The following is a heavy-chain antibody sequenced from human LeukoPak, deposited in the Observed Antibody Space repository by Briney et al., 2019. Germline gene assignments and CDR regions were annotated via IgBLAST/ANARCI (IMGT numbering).Heavy chain of an antibody. V-gene: IGHV3-23*01. CDR2: ISGSGGST. J-gene: IGHJ5*02. CDR1: GFTFSSYA. Sequence: GGSLRLSCAASGFTFSSYAMSWVRQAPGKGLEWVSAISGSGGSTYYADSVKGRFTISRDNSKNTLYLQMNSLRAEDTAVYYCAKDRDSGSWDEASWFDPWGQGTLVTVSS. D-gene: IGHD6-13*01. CDR3: AKDRDSGSWDEASWFDP.